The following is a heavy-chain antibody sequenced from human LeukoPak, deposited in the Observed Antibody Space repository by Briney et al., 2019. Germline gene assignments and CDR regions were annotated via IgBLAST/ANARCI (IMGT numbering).Heavy chain of an antibody. D-gene: IGHD2-15*01. V-gene: IGHV4-34*01. Sequence: SETLSLTCAVYGGSFSGYYWSWIRQPPGKGLEWIGEINHSGSTNYNPSLKSRVTISVDTSKNQFSLKLSSVTAADTAVYYCARRPLGYCSGGSCYGGGWFDPWGQGTLVTVSS. CDR3: ARRPLGYCSGGSCYGGGWFDP. CDR2: INHSGST. J-gene: IGHJ5*02. CDR1: GGSFSGYY.